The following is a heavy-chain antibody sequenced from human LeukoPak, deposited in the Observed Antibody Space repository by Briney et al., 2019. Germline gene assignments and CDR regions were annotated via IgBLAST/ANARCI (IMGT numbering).Heavy chain of an antibody. CDR3: AKAEGYDILTGLDY. V-gene: IGHV3-15*01. CDR2: IKSKSDGGTT. J-gene: IGHJ4*02. Sequence: GGSLRLSCAASGFTFSNAWMSWVRQAPGKGLEWVGRIKSKSDGGTTDYGAPVKGRFTISRDDSKNTLYLQMNSLKTEDTAVYYCAKAEGYDILTGLDYWGQGTLVTVSS. CDR1: GFTFSNAW. D-gene: IGHD3-9*01.